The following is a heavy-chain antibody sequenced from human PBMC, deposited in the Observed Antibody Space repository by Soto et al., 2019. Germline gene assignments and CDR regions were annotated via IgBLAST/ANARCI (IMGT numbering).Heavy chain of an antibody. V-gene: IGHV1-69*12. CDR2: IIPIFGTA. J-gene: IGHJ6*02. CDR3: GAVGCSGGSCYSFYYGMDV. Sequence: QVQLVQSGAEVKKPGSSVKVSCKASGGTFSSYAISWVRQAPGQGLEWMGGIIPIFGTANYAQKFQGRVMITADESTSTAYMELSSLGSEDSALYYCGAVGCSGGSCYSFYYGMDVWGQGTTVTVSS. D-gene: IGHD2-15*01. CDR1: GGTFSSYA.